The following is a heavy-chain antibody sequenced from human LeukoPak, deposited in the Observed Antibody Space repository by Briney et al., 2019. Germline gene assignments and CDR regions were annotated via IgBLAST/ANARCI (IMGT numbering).Heavy chain of an antibody. CDR3: AREDDSSGYYGFDY. J-gene: IGHJ4*02. CDR1: GFTFSSYA. CDR2: ISGSGGIT. V-gene: IGHV3-23*01. Sequence: GGSLRLSCAASGFTFSSYAMSWVRQAPGKGLEWVSAISGSGGITYYADSVKGRFTIYRDNSKKKLYLQMNSLRAEDTAVYYCAREDDSSGYYGFDYWGQGTLVTVSS. D-gene: IGHD3-22*01.